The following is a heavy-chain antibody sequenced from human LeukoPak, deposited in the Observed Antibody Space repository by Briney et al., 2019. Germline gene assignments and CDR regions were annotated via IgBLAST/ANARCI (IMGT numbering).Heavy chain of an antibody. D-gene: IGHD6-13*01. J-gene: IGHJ4*02. Sequence: SETLSLTCTVSGGSISSYYWSWIRQPPGKGLEWIGYIYYSGSTNYNPSLKSRVTISVDTSKNQFSLKLSSVTAADTAVYYCVTAALDYWGQGTLVTVSS. CDR2: IYYSGST. CDR1: GGSISSYY. CDR3: VTAALDY. V-gene: IGHV4-59*01.